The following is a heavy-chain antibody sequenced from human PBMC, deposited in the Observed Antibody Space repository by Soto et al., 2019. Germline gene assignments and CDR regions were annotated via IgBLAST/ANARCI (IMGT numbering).Heavy chain of an antibody. D-gene: IGHD2-21*02. J-gene: IGHJ5*02. V-gene: IGHV4-31*03. CDR3: AREDGGNSVSWFDP. CDR1: GGSISSGGYY. CDR2: IYYSGST. Sequence: SSETLSLTCTVSGGSISSGGYYWSWIRQHPGKVLEWIGYIYYSGSTYYNPSLKSRVTISVDTSKNQFSLKLSSVTAADTAVYYCAREDGGNSVSWFDPWGQGTLVTVSS.